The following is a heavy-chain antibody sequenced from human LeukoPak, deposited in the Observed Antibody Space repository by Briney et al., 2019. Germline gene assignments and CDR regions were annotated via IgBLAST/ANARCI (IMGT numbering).Heavy chain of an antibody. Sequence: PSETLSLTCTVSGGSISSYYWSWIRQPPGKGLEWIGYIYHSGSTNYNPSLKSRVTISVDTSKNQFSLKLSSVTAADTAVYYCARWQSEVIGEDAFDIWGQGTMVTVSS. CDR3: ARWQSEVIGEDAFDI. CDR2: IYHSGST. J-gene: IGHJ3*02. V-gene: IGHV4-59*01. CDR1: GGSISSYY. D-gene: IGHD3-10*01.